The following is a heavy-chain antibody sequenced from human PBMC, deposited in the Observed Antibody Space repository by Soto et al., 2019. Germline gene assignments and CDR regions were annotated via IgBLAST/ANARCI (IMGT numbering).Heavy chain of an antibody. CDR1: GFTFSSYA. D-gene: IGHD6-19*01. J-gene: IGHJ3*02. CDR2: ISGSGGST. Sequence: GGSLRLSCAASGFTFSSYAMSWVRQAPGKGLEWVSAISGSGGSTYYADSVKGRFTISRDNSKNTLYLQMNSLRAEDTAVSYCPKDRRRSSGSDAFDIWGQGTMVTVSS. V-gene: IGHV3-23*01. CDR3: PKDRRRSSGSDAFDI.